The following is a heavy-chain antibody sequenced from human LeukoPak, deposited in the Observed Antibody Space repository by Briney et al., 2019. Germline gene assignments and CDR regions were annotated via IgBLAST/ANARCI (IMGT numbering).Heavy chain of an antibody. V-gene: IGHV4-61*05. Sequence: SETLSLTCTVSGGSISSSSYYWGWIRQPPGKGLEWIGRIYTSGSTNYNPSLKSRVTMSVDTSKNQFSLKLSSVTAADTAVYYCARVRYYGSGSYSPRDYYYYMDVWGKGTTVTISS. CDR2: IYTSGST. J-gene: IGHJ6*03. CDR3: ARVRYYGSGSYSPRDYYYYMDV. CDR1: GGSISSSSYY. D-gene: IGHD3-10*01.